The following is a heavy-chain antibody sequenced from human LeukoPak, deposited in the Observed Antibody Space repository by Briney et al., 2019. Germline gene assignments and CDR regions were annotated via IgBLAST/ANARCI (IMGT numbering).Heavy chain of an antibody. Sequence: ASVKVSCEASGYTFTSSDINWVRQATGQGLEWMGWMNPNSGNTGYAQKFQGRVTMTRNTSISTAYMELSSLRSEDTAVYYCARHVGATTSFDYWGQGTLVTVSS. D-gene: IGHD1-26*01. J-gene: IGHJ4*02. CDR1: GYTFTSSD. CDR2: MNPNSGNT. V-gene: IGHV1-8*01. CDR3: ARHVGATTSFDY.